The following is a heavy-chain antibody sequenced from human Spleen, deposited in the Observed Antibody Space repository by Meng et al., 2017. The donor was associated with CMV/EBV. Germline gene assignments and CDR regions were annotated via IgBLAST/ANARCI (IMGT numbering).Heavy chain of an antibody. CDR2: INPGDSDI. CDR1: YRVSSYW. D-gene: IGHD2-8*01. Sequence: YRVSSYWIGWVRQMPGKGLEWMGFINPGDSDIRYSPSFQGQVTISVDKSISTAYLQWSSLQASDTATYYCGRVLGCSDGVCRRGFDHWGQGTLVTVSS. V-gene: IGHV5-51*01. CDR3: GRVLGCSDGVCRRGFDH. J-gene: IGHJ4*02.